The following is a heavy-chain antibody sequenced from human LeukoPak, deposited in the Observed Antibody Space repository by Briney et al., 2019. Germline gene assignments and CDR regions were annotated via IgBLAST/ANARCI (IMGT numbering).Heavy chain of an antibody. J-gene: IGHJ5*02. Sequence: GGPLRLTCVASGFTFSNYWMSWVRQAPGMGLEWVANIKEDGSEKHHVDSVKGRFTISRDNAKNLLYLQMNSLRPEDTAVYYCARDRYFSGAWGQGTLVTVSS. CDR2: IKEDGSEK. CDR1: GFTFSNYW. CDR3: ARDRYFSGA. D-gene: IGHD2-15*01. V-gene: IGHV3-7*03.